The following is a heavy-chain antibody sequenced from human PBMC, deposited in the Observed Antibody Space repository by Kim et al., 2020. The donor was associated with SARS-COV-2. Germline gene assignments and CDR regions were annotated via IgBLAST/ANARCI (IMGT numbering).Heavy chain of an antibody. J-gene: IGHJ4*02. CDR3: ARGQIAVD. Sequence: GSTDYADSVKGGFTISGDNSKDTLYLQMNGLRAEDTAVYYCARGQIAVDGGQGTLVTVSS. D-gene: IGHD6-19*01. V-gene: IGHV3-66*01. CDR2: GST.